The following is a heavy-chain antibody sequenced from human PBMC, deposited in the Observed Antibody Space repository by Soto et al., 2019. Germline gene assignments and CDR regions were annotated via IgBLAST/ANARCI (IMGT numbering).Heavy chain of an antibody. CDR3: AKGWAGDDAFDI. CDR2: ISWNSGSI. D-gene: IGHD7-27*01. J-gene: IGHJ3*02. Sequence: EVQLVESGGGLVQPGRSLRLSCAASGFTFDDYAMHWVRQAPGKGLEWVSGISWNSGSIGYADSVKGRFTISRDNAKNSLYLQMNSLRAEDTALYYCAKGWAGDDAFDIWGQGTMVTVSS. CDR1: GFTFDDYA. V-gene: IGHV3-9*01.